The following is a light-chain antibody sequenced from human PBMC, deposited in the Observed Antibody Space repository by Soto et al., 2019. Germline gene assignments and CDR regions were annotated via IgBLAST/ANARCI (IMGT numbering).Light chain of an antibody. J-gene: IGKJ4*01. V-gene: IGKV3-15*01. Sequence: EIVLTQSPGTLSLSPGERATLSCRASQSLNSDYFAWYQQKPGQAPTLLIYSASTRATSIPVRFSGSGSGTEFTLTITSLQSEDSAVYYCQEYNYWHPITFGGGTKVEIK. CDR2: SAS. CDR1: QSLNSD. CDR3: QEYNYWHPIT.